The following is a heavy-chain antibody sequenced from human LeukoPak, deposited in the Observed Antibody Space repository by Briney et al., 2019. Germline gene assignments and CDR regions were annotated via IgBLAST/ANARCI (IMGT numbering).Heavy chain of an antibody. D-gene: IGHD6-25*01. CDR1: GFTFSTYS. J-gene: IGHJ4*02. Sequence: GGSLRPSCVASGFTFSTYSMTWVRQAPGKGLEWVSYINRASSTIYYADSVKGRFTISRDNAKNSLYLQMNSLRVEDTALYYCARDSGTSGADDYWGQGTLVTVSS. CDR2: INRASSTI. CDR3: ARDSGTSGADDY. V-gene: IGHV3-48*01.